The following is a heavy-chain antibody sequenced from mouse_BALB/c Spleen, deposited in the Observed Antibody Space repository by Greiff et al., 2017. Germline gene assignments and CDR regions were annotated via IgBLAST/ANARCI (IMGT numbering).Heavy chain of an antibody. CDR3: ARDSLSYYAMDY. J-gene: IGHJ4*01. CDR1: GISITTGNYR. CDR2: IYYSGTI. V-gene: IGHV3-5*02. D-gene: IGHD6-1*01. Sequence: EVKLMESGPGLVKPSQTVSLTCTVTGISITTGNYRWSWIRQFPGNKLEWIGYIYYSGTITYNPSLTSRTTITRDTSKNQFFLEMNSLTAEDTATYYCARDSLSYYAMDYWGQGTSVTVSS.